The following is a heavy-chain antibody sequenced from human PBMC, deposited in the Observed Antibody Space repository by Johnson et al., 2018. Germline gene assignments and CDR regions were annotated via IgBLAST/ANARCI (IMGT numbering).Heavy chain of an antibody. D-gene: IGHD2-2*01. V-gene: IGHV3-30*18. CDR1: GFTFRNYG. CDR2: ISYDGSNT. J-gene: IGHJ1*01. Sequence: QVQLVESGGGVVQPGRSLRLSCAASGFTFRNYGMHWVRQAPGKGLEWVALISYDGSNTDYTDSVNGRFTISRDNSENTLYLQMNTLRPGETGVYYCAQDPVWVAVVPTAEYFQHWGQGTLVTVSS. CDR3: AQDPVWVAVVPTAEYFQH.